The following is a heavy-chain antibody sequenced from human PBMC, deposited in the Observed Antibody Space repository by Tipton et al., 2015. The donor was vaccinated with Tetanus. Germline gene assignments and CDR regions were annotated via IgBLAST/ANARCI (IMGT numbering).Heavy chain of an antibody. CDR3: ARDGVRYSSGTYYYYGMDV. CDR2: IYYSGST. Sequence: LRLSCAASGFTFSSYAMSWVRQAPGKGLEWIGYIYYSGSTNYNPSLKSRVTISVDTSKNQFSLKLSSVTAADTAVYYCARDGVRYSSGTYYYYGMDVWGQGTTVTVSS. CDR1: GFTFSSYA. V-gene: IGHV4-59*01. J-gene: IGHJ6*02. D-gene: IGHD6-19*01.